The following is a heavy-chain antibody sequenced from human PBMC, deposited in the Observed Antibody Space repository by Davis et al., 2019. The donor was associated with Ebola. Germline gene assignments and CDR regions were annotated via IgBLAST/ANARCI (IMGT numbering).Heavy chain of an antibody. D-gene: IGHD3-3*01. Sequence: ASVKVSCKASGYTFTSSDINWVRQATGQGLEWMGWMNPNSGYTGYAQKFQGRVSMTRNISISTAYMELSSLRSEDSAVYYCATSSALSWSGGDYFDYWGQGSLVTVSS. V-gene: IGHV1-8*01. CDR1: GYTFTSSD. CDR3: ATSSALSWSGGDYFDY. CDR2: MNPNSGYT. J-gene: IGHJ4*02.